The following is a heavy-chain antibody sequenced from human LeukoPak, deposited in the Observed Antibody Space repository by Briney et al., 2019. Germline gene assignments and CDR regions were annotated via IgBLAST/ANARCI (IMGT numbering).Heavy chain of an antibody. Sequence: GGSLRLSCAASGFTLSTYGVHWVRQAPGQGLEWVAVMSYDGRDKKYADSVKGRFTISRDNSKNTLYLQMNSLRAEDTAVYYCAKDGQVSAAAYYFDYWAQGTLVTVSS. V-gene: IGHV3-30*18. CDR1: GFTLSTYG. CDR3: AKDGQVSAAAYYFDY. CDR2: MSYDGRDK. D-gene: IGHD2-2*01. J-gene: IGHJ4*02.